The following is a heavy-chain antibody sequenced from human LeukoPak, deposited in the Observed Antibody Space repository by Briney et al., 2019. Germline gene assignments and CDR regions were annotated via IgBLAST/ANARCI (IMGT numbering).Heavy chain of an antibody. D-gene: IGHD3-10*01. CDR2: ISGNGGTT. CDR3: AKSGQFDY. CDR1: GFTFSSNA. J-gene: IGHJ4*02. V-gene: IGHV3-23*01. Sequence: PGGSLRLSCAASGFTFSSNAMSWVRQAPGKGLEWVSSISGNGGTTWYADSVKGRFTISRDSSKNTLYLQLNSLRAEETAVYYCAKSGQFDYWGQGTLVTVSS.